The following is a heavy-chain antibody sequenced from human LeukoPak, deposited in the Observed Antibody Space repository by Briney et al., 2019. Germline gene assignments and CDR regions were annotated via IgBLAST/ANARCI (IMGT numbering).Heavy chain of an antibody. CDR3: ARVDGSPDY. V-gene: IGHV1-8*03. CDR1: GYTFTTLD. CDR2: INPKSGNT. Sequence: ASVKVSCKASGYTFTTLDINWVRQATGLGLEWMGWINPKSGNTGHAQKFQGRVTITRNTSISTAYMELSSLRSEDTAVYYCARVDGSPDYWGQGTLVTVSS. D-gene: IGHD2-15*01. J-gene: IGHJ4*02.